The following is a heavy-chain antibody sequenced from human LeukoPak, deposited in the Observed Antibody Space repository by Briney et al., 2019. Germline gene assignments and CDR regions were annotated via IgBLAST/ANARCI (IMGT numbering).Heavy chain of an antibody. CDR3: ARIGSNGSGSYSDY. Sequence: SETLSLTCTVSGGSLSSSSYYWGWIRQPPGKGLEWIGSIYYSGSTYYNPSLKSRVTISVDTSKNQFSLKLSSVTAADTAVYYCARIGSNGSGSYSDYWGQGTLVTVSS. CDR2: IYYSGST. D-gene: IGHD3-10*01. J-gene: IGHJ4*02. V-gene: IGHV4-39*01. CDR1: GGSLSSSSYY.